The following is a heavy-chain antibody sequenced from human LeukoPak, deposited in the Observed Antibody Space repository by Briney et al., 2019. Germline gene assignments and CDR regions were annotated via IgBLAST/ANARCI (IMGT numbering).Heavy chain of an antibody. CDR1: GFTFSNYW. CDR2: INYDGST. D-gene: IGHD2-2*01. V-gene: IGHV3-74*01. Sequence: GGSLRLSCAASGFTFSNYWMHWFRQAPGKGLVWVSRINYDGSTNYADSVKGRFTISRDNARNTLYMQMNSLRAEDTAVYYCVRGCSSTSCYPFDYWGQGTPVTVSS. CDR3: VRGCSSTSCYPFDY. J-gene: IGHJ4*02.